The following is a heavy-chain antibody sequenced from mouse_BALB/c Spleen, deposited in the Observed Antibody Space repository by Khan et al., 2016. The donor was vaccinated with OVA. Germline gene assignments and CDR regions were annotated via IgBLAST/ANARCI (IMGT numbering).Heavy chain of an antibody. Sequence: QVQLKQSGAELVKPGTSVRISCKASGYTFTSYYMYWVKQRPGQGLEWIGGINPSNGDTNFNEKFKSKATLTVDKSSSTAYMQLGILPSEDSAVYYCSRSGYGNPFAYWGQGTLVTVAA. CDR1: GYTFTSYY. CDR2: INPSNGDT. CDR3: SRSGYGNPFAY. J-gene: IGHJ3*01. D-gene: IGHD2-1*01. V-gene: IGHV1-53*01.